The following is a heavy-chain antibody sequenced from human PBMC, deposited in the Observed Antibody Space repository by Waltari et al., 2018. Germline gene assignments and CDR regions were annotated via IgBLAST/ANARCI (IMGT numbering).Heavy chain of an antibody. CDR1: GGTFTSYA. CDR2: IIPIFGTA. Sequence: QVQLVQSGAEVKKPGSSVKVSCTASGGTFTSYAISWVRQAPGQGLEWMGGIIPIFGTANYAQKFQGRVTITADESTSTAYMELSSLRSEDTAVYYCARDGYCSGGSCYWWFDPWGQGTLVTVSS. D-gene: IGHD2-15*01. V-gene: IGHV1-69*12. CDR3: ARDGYCSGGSCYWWFDP. J-gene: IGHJ5*02.